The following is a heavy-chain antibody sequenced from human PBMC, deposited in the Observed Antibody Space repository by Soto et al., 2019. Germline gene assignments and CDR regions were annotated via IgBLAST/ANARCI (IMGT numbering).Heavy chain of an antibody. Sequence: QLQLQESGPGLVKPSETLSLTCTVSGGSISSSDFYWGWLRQTPGKGLEFIGSMYYSGTTYYNPSFKSRVTTSVDTSKNHFTLKLISVTAADTAVYYCAVVDSTGNWFDPWGEGALVTVSS. J-gene: IGHJ5*02. CDR2: MYYSGTT. D-gene: IGHD6-25*01. V-gene: IGHV4-39*02. CDR3: AVVDSTGNWFDP. CDR1: GGSISSSDFY.